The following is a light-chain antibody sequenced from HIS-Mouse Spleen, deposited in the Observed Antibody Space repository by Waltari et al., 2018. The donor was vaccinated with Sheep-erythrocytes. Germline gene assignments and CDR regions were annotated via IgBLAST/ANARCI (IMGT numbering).Light chain of an antibody. V-gene: IGLV3-1*01. CDR2: QDS. CDR1: KLGDKY. J-gene: IGLJ2*01. Sequence: SYELTQPPSVSVSPGQTASITCSGDKLGDKYACWYQQKPGHSPVLVIYQDSKRPSGIPERFSGYNSENTATLTISGTQAMDEADYYCQAWDSSTVVFGGGTKLTVL. CDR3: QAWDSSTVV.